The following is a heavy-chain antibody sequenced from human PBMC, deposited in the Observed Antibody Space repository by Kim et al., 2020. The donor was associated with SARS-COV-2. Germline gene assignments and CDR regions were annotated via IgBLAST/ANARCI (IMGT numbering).Heavy chain of an antibody. CDR3: ARGRSVVSPFDS. Sequence: NYTPYPKSRVTISVDTAKNHFSLKLSSVTAADTAVYYCARGRSVVSPFDSWGQGTLVTVSS. V-gene: IGHV4-61*03. D-gene: IGHD2-15*01. J-gene: IGHJ4*02.